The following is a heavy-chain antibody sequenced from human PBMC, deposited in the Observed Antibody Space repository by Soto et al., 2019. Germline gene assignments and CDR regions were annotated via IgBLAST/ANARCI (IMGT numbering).Heavy chain of an antibody. D-gene: IGHD3-10*01. J-gene: IGHJ4*02. CDR3: ARLPQFLWFGALTSRASSFNY. V-gene: IGHV5-51*01. CDR1: VDSFSTYW. Sequence: XESLKISCTGAVDSFSTYWIAWVRQMPGKGLEWLGIIYPCDSYTRYSPSFQGQVTISADTSTKTAYLQWSSLKASDTAIYYCARLPQFLWFGALTSRASSFNYWGPGTLVTVSS. CDR2: IYPCDSYT.